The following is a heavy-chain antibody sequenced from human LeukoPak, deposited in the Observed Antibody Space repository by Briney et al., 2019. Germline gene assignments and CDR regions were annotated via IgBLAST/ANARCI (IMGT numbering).Heavy chain of an antibody. CDR2: IYYSGST. CDR3: ARRSYGAYFDY. CDR1: GGSISSYY. D-gene: IGHD4-17*01. V-gene: IGHV4-59*01. Sequence: SETLSLTCTVSGGSISSYYWSWIRQPPGKGLEWIGYIYYSGSTNYNPSLRSRVTISVDTSKNQFSLKLSSVTAADTAVYYCARRSYGAYFDYWGQGTLVTVSS. J-gene: IGHJ4*02.